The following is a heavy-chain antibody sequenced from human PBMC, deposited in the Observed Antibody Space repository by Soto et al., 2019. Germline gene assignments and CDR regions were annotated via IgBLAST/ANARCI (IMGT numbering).Heavy chain of an antibody. V-gene: IGHV4-4*09. Sequence: QVQMQESGPGLVKPSETLSLTCTVSGGSMTGYYWSWIRQPPGKGLEWLGYVFTSGSTDYNPSLNSRVTILVDTSKNRFSLKLTSVTAADTAVYYCARHEGPPSVNYFDPWGQGTLVTVSS. CDR3: ARHEGPPSVNYFDP. CDR1: GGSMTGYY. J-gene: IGHJ5*02. CDR2: VFTSGST.